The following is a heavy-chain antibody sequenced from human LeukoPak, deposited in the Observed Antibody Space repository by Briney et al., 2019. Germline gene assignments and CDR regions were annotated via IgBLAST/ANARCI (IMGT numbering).Heavy chain of an antibody. CDR1: GGSFRGYY. J-gene: IGHJ4*02. CDR2: INHSGST. CDR3: ARGRIVATHFDY. V-gene: IGHV4-34*01. D-gene: IGHD5-12*01. Sequence: PGGSLGLSCAVYGGSFRGYYWSGFRQPPGKGLDWIGEINHSGSTNYNPSLKSRVTISVDTSMNQFSLKLSSVTAADTAVYYCARGRIVATHFDYWGQGTLVTVSS.